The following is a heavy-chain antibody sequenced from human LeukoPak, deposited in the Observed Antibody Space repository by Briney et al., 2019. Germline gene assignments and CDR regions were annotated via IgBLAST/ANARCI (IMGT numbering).Heavy chain of an antibody. V-gene: IGHV4-38-2*02. Sequence: SETLSLTCTVSGYSISSGYYWGWIRQPPGKGLEWIGGIYHSGSTYYNPSLKSRVTISVDTSKNQFSLKLSSVTAADTAVYYCAALSGSYEVDYWGQGTLVTVSS. CDR3: AALSGSYEVDY. CDR2: IYHSGST. J-gene: IGHJ4*02. CDR1: GYSISSGYY. D-gene: IGHD1-26*01.